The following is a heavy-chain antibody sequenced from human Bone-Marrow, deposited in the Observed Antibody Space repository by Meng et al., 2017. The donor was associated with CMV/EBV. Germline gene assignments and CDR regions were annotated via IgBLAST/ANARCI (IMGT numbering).Heavy chain of an antibody. J-gene: IGHJ4*03. CDR3: ARGAYCGGDCLFYFDF. CDR2: INWNGGST. Sequence: GGSLRLSCAASGFTFDDYGMSWVRQAPGKGLEWVSGINWNGGSTGYADSVKGRFTISRDNAKNSLYLQMNSLRAEDTALYYCARGAYCGGDCLFYFDFWGQGTTVTVSS. CDR1: GFTFDDYG. V-gene: IGHV3-20*04. D-gene: IGHD2-21*01.